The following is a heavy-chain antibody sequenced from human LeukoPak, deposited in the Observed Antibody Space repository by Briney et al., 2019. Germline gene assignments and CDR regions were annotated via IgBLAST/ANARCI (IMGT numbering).Heavy chain of an antibody. Sequence: SSETLSLTCAVYGGSLSGHYWSWIRQPPGKGLEWIGEINHSGSTNYNPSLKSRVTISVDTSKNQFSLNLSSVTAADTALYYCARLDNSGYYILDVWGQGTTVTVSS. D-gene: IGHD3-22*01. CDR2: INHSGST. V-gene: IGHV4-34*01. CDR3: ARLDNSGYYILDV. J-gene: IGHJ6*02. CDR1: GGSLSGHY.